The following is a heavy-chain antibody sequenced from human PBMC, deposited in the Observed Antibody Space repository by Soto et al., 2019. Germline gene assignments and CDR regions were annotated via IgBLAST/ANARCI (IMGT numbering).Heavy chain of an antibody. D-gene: IGHD2-15*01. CDR3: ARKPDGSCYSD. CDR1: GGSISSYY. J-gene: IGHJ4*02. V-gene: IGHV4-59*12. Sequence: SETLSLTCTVSGGSISSYYWSWIRQPPGKGLEWIGYIYYSGSTNYNPSLKSRVTISVDTSKNQFSLKLSSVTAADTAVYYCARKPDGSCYSDWGQGTLVTVSS. CDR2: IYYSGST.